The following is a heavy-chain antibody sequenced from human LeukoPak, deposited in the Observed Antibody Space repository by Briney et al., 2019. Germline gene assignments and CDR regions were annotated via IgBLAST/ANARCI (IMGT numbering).Heavy chain of an antibody. Sequence: ASVKVSCKASGYTFTGYYMHWVRQAPGQGLEWMGWINPNSGGTNYAQKFQGWVTMTRDTSISTAYMELSRLRSDDTAVYYCVRGFDILTGFANDAFDIWGQGTMVTVSS. CDR2: INPNSGGT. J-gene: IGHJ3*02. CDR3: VRGFDILTGFANDAFDI. D-gene: IGHD3-9*01. CDR1: GYTFTGYY. V-gene: IGHV1-2*04.